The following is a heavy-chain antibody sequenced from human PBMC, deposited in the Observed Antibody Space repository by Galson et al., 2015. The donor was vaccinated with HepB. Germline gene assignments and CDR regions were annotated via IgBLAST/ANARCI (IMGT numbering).Heavy chain of an antibody. Sequence: SLRLSCAASGFTFSSYAMHWVRQAPGKGLEWVAVISYDESNKYYADSVKGRFTISRDNSKNTLYLQMNSLRAEDTAVYYCAVSDYDSEYNRFAPWGQGTLVTVSS. D-gene: IGHD5-12*01. CDR3: AVSDYDSEYNRFAP. CDR1: GFTFSSYA. J-gene: IGHJ5*02. V-gene: IGHV3-30*04. CDR2: ISYDESNK.